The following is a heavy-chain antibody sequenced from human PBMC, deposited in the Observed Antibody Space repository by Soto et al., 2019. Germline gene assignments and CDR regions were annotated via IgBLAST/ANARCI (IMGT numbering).Heavy chain of an antibody. CDR3: ARDRIIGGSYFYYYGMDV. CDR1: GGTFSSYA. CDR2: INAGNGNT. J-gene: IGHJ6*02. D-gene: IGHD1-26*01. Sequence: ASVKVSCKASGGTFSSYAISWVRQAPGQRLEWMGWINAGNGNTKYSQKFQGRVTITRDTSASTAYMELSSLRSEDTAVYYCARDRIIGGSYFYYYGMDVWGQGTTVTVSS. V-gene: IGHV1-3*01.